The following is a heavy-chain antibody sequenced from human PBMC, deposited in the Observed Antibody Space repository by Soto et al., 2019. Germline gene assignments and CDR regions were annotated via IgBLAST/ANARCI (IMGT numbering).Heavy chain of an antibody. J-gene: IGHJ4*02. D-gene: IGHD3-10*01. CDR3: AKVRRFGELRSLY. CDR2: IGVSGDMT. CDR1: GFTFSSYA. Sequence: EVHLLESGGGLVQPGGSLRLSCAASGFTFSSYAMSWVRQAPGKGLEWVSAIGVSGDMTYYADSVKGRFTISRDNSKNTLYRQMGSLRAEETAVYYCAKVRRFGELRSLYWGQGTLVTVSS. V-gene: IGHV3-23*01.